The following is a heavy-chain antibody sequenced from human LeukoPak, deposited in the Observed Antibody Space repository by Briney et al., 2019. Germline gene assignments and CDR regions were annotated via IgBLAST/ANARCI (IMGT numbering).Heavy chain of an antibody. Sequence: GGSLRLSCAASGFTFSSYAMSGVRRAPGKGLEWVSAISGSGGSTYYADSVKGRFTISRDNSKNTLYLQMNSLRAEDTAVYYCAKVEVTWLQLWRLDYWGQGTLVTVSS. V-gene: IGHV3-23*01. D-gene: IGHD5-18*01. J-gene: IGHJ4*02. CDR2: ISGSGGST. CDR3: AKVEVTWLQLWRLDY. CDR1: GFTFSSYA.